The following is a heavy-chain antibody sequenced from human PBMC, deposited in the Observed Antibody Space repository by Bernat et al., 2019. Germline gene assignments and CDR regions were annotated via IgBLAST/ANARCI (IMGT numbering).Heavy chain of an antibody. CDR2: INPSGGST. CDR1: GYTFTSYY. V-gene: IGHV1-46*01. J-gene: IGHJ4*02. D-gene: IGHD6-13*01. CDR3: ARLPYSEQQLDY. Sequence: QVQLVQSGAEVKKPGASVKVSCKASGYTFTSYYMHWVRQAPGQGLEWMGIINPSGGSTSYAQKFQGRVTMTRDTSTSTVYMELSSLRSEDTAVYYCARLPYSEQQLDYWGQGTLVTISS.